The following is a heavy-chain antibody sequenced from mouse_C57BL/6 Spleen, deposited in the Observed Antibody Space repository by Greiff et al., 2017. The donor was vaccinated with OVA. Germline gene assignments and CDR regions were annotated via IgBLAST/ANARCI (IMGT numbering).Heavy chain of an antibody. J-gene: IGHJ4*01. CDR1: GYTFTNYW. CDR3: ARRGYYYGSSYEDYYAMDY. V-gene: IGHV1-63*01. Sequence: VQLQQSGAELVRPGTSVKMSCKASGYTFTNYWIGWAKQRPGHGLEWIGDIYPGGGYTNYNEKFKGKATLTADKSSSTAYMQFSSLTSEDSAIYYCARRGYYYGSSYEDYYAMDYWGQGTSVTVSS. CDR2: IYPGGGYT. D-gene: IGHD1-1*01.